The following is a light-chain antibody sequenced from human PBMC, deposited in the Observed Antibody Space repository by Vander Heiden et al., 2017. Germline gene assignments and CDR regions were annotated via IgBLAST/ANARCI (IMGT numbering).Light chain of an antibody. Sequence: SYALTQPPPVSVSPGQPARITCSGDALTNQYAFWYQQKPDQATVLVIYKDSGRPAGTPGRSSGSSAETIVTLTTRGVQAEDEADYYCQSADSSSTYWVFGGGTKLTVL. CDR2: KDS. J-gene: IGLJ3*02. V-gene: IGLV3-25*03. CDR1: ALTNQY. CDR3: QSADSSSTYWV.